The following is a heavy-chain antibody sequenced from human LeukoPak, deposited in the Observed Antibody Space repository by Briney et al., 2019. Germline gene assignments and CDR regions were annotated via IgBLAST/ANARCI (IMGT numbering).Heavy chain of an antibody. CDR2: ISSRSSSI. CDR1: GFTYSSYN. CDR3: ARDLSEPHWYSSGWSLDV. Sequence: GGSLRLSCAASGFTYSSYNMNWVRQAPGKGLEWVSYISSRSSSIYYADSVKGRFTISRDNAKNSLYLQMNSLRAEDTAVYYCARDLSEPHWYSSGWSLDVWGQGTTVTVSS. D-gene: IGHD6-19*01. V-gene: IGHV3-48*04. J-gene: IGHJ6*02.